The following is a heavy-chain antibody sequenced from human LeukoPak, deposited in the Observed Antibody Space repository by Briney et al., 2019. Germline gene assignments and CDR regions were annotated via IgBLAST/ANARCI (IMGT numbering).Heavy chain of an antibody. V-gene: IGHV4-34*01. D-gene: IGHD3-3*01. CDR2: INHSGST. CDR3: ARTLYYDFWSGYSCTHPPNNWFDP. Sequence: SETLSLTCAVYGGSFSGYYWSWIRQPPGKGLEWIGEINHSGSTNYNPSLKSRVTISVDTSKNQFSLKLSSVTAADTAVYYCARTLYYDFWSGYSCTHPPNNWFDPWGQGTLVTVSS. J-gene: IGHJ5*02. CDR1: GGSFSGYY.